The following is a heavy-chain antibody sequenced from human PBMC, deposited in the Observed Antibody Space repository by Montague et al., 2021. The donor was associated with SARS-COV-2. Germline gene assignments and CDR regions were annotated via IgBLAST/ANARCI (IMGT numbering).Heavy chain of an antibody. V-gene: IGHV5-10-1*01. CDR3: ATPDY. CDR2: IDPSDSNT. J-gene: IGHJ4*02. Sequence: QSGAEVKKPGESLRISCKGSGYSFTTYWINWVCQMPGKGLEWMGKIDPSDSNTNYSPSFQGHVTISVDRSISTAYLQWRSLKASDTAMYYCATPDYWGQGTLVTVSS. CDR1: GYSFTTYW.